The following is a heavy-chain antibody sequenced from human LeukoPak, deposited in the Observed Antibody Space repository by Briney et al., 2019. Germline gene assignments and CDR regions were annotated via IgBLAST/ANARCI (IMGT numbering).Heavy chain of an antibody. CDR2: IYYSGST. CDR3: ARVSSSLTNDY. Sequence: SETLSLTCTVSGGSISNNNYYWGWIRQPPGKGLEWIGYIYYSGSTNYNPSLKSRVTISVDTSKNQFSLKLSSVTAADTAVYYCARVSSSLTNDYWGQGTLVTVSS. CDR1: GGSISNNNYY. J-gene: IGHJ4*02. V-gene: IGHV4-61*05. D-gene: IGHD6-13*01.